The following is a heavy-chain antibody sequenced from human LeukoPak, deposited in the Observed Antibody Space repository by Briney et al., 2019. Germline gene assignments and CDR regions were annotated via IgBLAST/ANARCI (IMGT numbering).Heavy chain of an antibody. CDR2: IKTAGNEK. D-gene: IGHD1-1*01. CDR1: GFTFSNFW. V-gene: IGHV3-7*04. CDR3: ARADDFSGGQ. Sequence: GGSLRLSCAVSGFTFSNFWMSWVRQAPGRGLEWVANIKTAGNEKYYVESVQGRFTICKDNTKNLLFLQMSGVSVEDTPVYNCARADDFSGGQWGQGTLVTVPS. J-gene: IGHJ4*02.